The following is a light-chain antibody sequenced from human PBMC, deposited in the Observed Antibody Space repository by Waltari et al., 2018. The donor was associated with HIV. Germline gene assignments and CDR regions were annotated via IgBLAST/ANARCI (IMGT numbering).Light chain of an antibody. CDR2: RTN. CDR3: AAWDDTLSSYV. Sequence: QSVLTQPPSASGTPGQRVTISCSRSTSTIGSKDVYWFQHLPGTAPKLLIYRTNQRRSGVPDRFSGSKSGTSASLAISGLRSDDEADYYCAAWDDTLSSYVFGTGTTVTV. CDR1: TSTIGSKD. V-gene: IGLV1-47*01. J-gene: IGLJ1*01.